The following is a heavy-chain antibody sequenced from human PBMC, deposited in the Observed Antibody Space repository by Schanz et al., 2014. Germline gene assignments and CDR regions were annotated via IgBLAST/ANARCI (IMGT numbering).Heavy chain of an antibody. CDR1: GFTLSSYG. J-gene: IGHJ4*02. CDR2: IRYDGRNK. V-gene: IGHV3-30*02. D-gene: IGHD3-10*01. Sequence: VQLVESGGGVVQPGRSLRLSCSASGFTLSSYGMHWVRQAPGKGLEWLAVIRYDGRNKNFVESVKGRFTISRDNSNNTVYLQMNSLRAEDTALYYCAKDGIMVQGVIWERYFDSWGQGTLVTDSS. CDR3: AKDGIMVQGVIWERYFDS.